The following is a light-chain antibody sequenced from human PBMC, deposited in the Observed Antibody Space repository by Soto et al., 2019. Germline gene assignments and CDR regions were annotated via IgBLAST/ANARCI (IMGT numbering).Light chain of an antibody. CDR2: RNN. CDR3: APCDDSLNGFYV. J-gene: IGLJ1*01. V-gene: IGLV1-47*01. Sequence: QSVLTQPPSASGTPGQGVTISCSGSTSNIGSNYVYWYQQLPGTAPKLLIYRNNQRPSGVPDRFSGSKSGTSASLAISGLRSDDEADYFCAPCDDSLNGFYVLGTGTKVTVL. CDR1: TSNIGSNY.